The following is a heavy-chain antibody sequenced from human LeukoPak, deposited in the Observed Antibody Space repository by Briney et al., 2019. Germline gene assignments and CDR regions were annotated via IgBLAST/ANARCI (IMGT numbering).Heavy chain of an antibody. CDR2: IYPGESDT. J-gene: IGHJ4*02. CDR1: GYSFTSYW. CDR3: ARTGRVDTAMVDY. Sequence: GESLKISCTGSGYSFTSYWIGWVRQMPGKGLEWMGIIYPGESDTRYSPSFQGQVTISADKSISTAYLQWSSLKASDTAMYYCARTGRVDTAMVDYWGQGTLVTVSS. D-gene: IGHD5-18*01. V-gene: IGHV5-51*01.